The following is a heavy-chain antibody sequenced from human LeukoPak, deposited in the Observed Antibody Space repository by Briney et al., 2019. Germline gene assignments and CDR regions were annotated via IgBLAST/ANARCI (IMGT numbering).Heavy chain of an antibody. CDR2: ISGSGGST. CDR3: AKDRVAMIGYYFDY. J-gene: IGHJ4*02. D-gene: IGHD2-2*01. Sequence: PGGSLRLSCAASGFTFSSYAMSWVRQAAGKGLEWVSAISGSGGSTYYADSVKGRFTISRDNSKNSLYLQMKSLRAEDTAVYYSAKDRVAMIGYYFDYWGQGTLVTVSS. V-gene: IGHV3-23*01. CDR1: GFTFSSYA.